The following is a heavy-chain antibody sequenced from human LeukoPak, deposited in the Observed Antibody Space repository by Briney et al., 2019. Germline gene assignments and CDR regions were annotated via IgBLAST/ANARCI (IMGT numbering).Heavy chain of an antibody. CDR1: GGSITSYY. J-gene: IGHJ3*02. CDR2: IFYSGST. V-gene: IGHV4-39*07. Sequence: SETLSLTCTVSGGSITSYYWGWVRQPPGKGLEWIGNIFYSGSTYYSPSLKSRVTISLDTSRNQFSLKLNSVTAADTAVYYCAKSNGYGLVDIWGQGTMVTVSS. CDR3: AKSNGYGLVDI. D-gene: IGHD3-10*01.